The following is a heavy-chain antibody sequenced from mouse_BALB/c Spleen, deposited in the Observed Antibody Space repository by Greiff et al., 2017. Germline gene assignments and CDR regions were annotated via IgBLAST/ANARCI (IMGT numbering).Heavy chain of an antibody. CDR3: ARGGILGITTVVYFDY. D-gene: IGHD1-1*01. Sequence: VQLQQSGAELARPGASVKLSCKASGYTFTSYWMQWVKQRPGQGLEWIGAIYPGDGDTRYTQKFKGKATLTADKSSSTAYMQLSSLASEDSAVYYCARGGILGITTVVYFDYWGQGTTLTVSS. V-gene: IGHV1-87*01. CDR2: IYPGDGDT. J-gene: IGHJ2*01. CDR1: GYTFTSYW.